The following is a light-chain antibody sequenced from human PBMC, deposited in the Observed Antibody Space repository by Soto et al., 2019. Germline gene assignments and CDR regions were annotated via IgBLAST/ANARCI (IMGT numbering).Light chain of an antibody. CDR1: TSNLGGNN. J-gene: IGLJ2*01. V-gene: IGLV1-44*01. CDR2: TNN. CDR3: AAWDDSLNAVV. Sequence: QSVLTQPPSVSGTPGHKVSISCSGSTSNLGGNNVNWYQQLPGTAPKLLIYTNNQRPSGVPDRFSGSKSGTSASLAISGLRSEDEADFYCAAWDDSLNAVVFGGGNKVTVL.